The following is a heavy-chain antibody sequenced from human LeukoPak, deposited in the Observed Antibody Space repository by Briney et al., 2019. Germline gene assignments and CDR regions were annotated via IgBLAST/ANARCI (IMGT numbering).Heavy chain of an antibody. D-gene: IGHD2/OR15-2a*01. CDR1: GFIFSSYA. Sequence: GGSLRLSCAASGFIFSSYAMTWVRQAPGKGLEWLSTISGSGTTTYYVDSVKGRFTGSRDNSKNTLYLQMSSLRAGDTAVYYCYETTYWGQGTLVTVSS. J-gene: IGHJ4*02. CDR2: ISGSGTTT. V-gene: IGHV3-23*01. CDR3: YETTY.